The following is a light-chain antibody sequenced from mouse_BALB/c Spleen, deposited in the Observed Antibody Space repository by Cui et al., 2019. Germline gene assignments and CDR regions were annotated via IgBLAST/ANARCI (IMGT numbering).Light chain of an antibody. CDR3: QQWSSNPLT. Sequence: QTVLTQSPALMSCSPGEKVTMTCSASSSVSYMYWYQQKPRSSPKPWIYLTSNLASGVPARFSGSGSGTSYSLTISSMEAEDAATYYCQQWSSNPLTFGAGTKLELK. J-gene: IGKJ5*01. V-gene: IGKV4-68*01. CDR1: SSVSY. CDR2: LTS.